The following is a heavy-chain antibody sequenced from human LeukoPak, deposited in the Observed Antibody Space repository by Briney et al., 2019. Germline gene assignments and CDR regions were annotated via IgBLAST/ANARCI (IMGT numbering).Heavy chain of an antibody. V-gene: IGHV3-30*02. CDR3: LPFEVTR. CDR2: IRYDGSNK. CDR1: GFTFSSYG. D-gene: IGHD2-21*02. Sequence: TGGSLRLSCAASGFTFSSYGMHWVRQAPGKGLEWVAFIRYDGSNKYYADSVKGRFTISRDNSKNTLYLQMNSLRAEDTALYYCLPFEVTRWGQGTLVTVSS. J-gene: IGHJ4*02.